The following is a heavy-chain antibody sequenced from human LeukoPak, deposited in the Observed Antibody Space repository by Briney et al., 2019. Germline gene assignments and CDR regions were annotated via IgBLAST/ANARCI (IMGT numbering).Heavy chain of an antibody. J-gene: IGHJ6*02. V-gene: IGHV4-34*01. D-gene: IGHD3-3*01. CDR3: ARARITIFGVVFDYYYGMDV. Sequence: PSETLSLTCAVYGGSFSGYYWSWIRQPPGKGPEWTGEINHSGSTNYNPSLKSRVTISVDTSKNQFSLKLSSVTAADTAVYYCARARITIFGVVFDYYYGMDVWGQGTTVTVSS. CDR1: GGSFSGYY. CDR2: INHSGST.